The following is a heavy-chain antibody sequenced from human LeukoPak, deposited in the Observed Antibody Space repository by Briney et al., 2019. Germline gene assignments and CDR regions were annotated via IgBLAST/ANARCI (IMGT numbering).Heavy chain of an antibody. V-gene: IGHV3-74*01. J-gene: IGHJ4*02. Sequence: PGGSLRLSCAASGFTFSSYWMHWVRQVPGKGLVWVSCINSEGSSTNYADSVKGRFTNSRDNSKNTLYLQMNSLRAEDTAVYYCAKVKPLMVRGVNSARYYFDYWGQGTLVTVSS. CDR1: GFTFSSYW. CDR2: INSEGSST. D-gene: IGHD3-10*01. CDR3: AKVKPLMVRGVNSARYYFDY.